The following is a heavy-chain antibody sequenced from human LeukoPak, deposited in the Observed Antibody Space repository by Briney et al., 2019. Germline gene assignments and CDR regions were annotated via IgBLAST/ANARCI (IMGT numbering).Heavy chain of an antibody. CDR1: GGTFSSYS. D-gene: IGHD6-19*01. CDR2: IIPIFDTT. CDR3: ARSVDNSGWYYFDY. Sequence: SVKVSCKASGGTFSSYSVTWVRQAPGQGLEWVGEIIPIFDTTNYAQKFQGRVTITADEFTSTAYMELSSLRSEDTAVYYCARSVDNSGWYYFDYWGQGTLVTVSS. V-gene: IGHV1-69*13. J-gene: IGHJ4*02.